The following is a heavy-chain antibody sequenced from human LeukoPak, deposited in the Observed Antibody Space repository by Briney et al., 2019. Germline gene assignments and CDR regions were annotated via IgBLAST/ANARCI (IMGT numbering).Heavy chain of an antibody. CDR2: ISGYNGNT. J-gene: IGHJ4*02. V-gene: IGHV1-18*01. CDR3: ARGGRGGSNHFDY. D-gene: IGHD1-26*01. Sequence: ASVKVSCKSTVYTFTTSGITWVRQAPGQALEWMGWISGYNGNTKNGQDYHGRVTMTTDTSTTTAYMELRSLRSADTAVYYCARGGRGGSNHFDYWGQGTLVTVSS. CDR1: VYTFTTSG.